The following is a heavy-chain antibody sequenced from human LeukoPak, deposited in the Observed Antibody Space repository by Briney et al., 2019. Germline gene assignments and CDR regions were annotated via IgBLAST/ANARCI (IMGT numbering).Heavy chain of an antibody. V-gene: IGHV4-39*01. CDR1: GGSISSSSHY. Sequence: SETLSLTCTVSGGSISSSSHYWGWIRQPPGKGLEWIGSIYYSGSTYCNPSLKSRVTISVDTSKNEFSLKLSSVTAADTAVYYCARAVRSTVTSDAFDIWGQGTMVTVSS. CDR2: IYYSGST. D-gene: IGHD4-17*01. CDR3: ARAVRSTVTSDAFDI. J-gene: IGHJ3*02.